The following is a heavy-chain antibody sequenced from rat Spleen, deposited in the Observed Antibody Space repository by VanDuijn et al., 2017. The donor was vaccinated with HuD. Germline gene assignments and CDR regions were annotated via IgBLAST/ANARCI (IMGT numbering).Heavy chain of an antibody. V-gene: IGHV5S13*01. CDR1: GFTFSNYG. Sequence: EVQLVESGGVLVQPGRSLKFSCAASGFTFSNYGMAWVRQAPTKGLEWVASISIVGGNTYYRDSVKSRFTISRENAKNTLYLQMDSLRSEDTATYYCARETVYNSYFDYWGQGVMVTVSS. CDR2: ISIVGGNT. D-gene: IGHD4-3*01. J-gene: IGHJ2*01. CDR3: ARETVYNSYFDY.